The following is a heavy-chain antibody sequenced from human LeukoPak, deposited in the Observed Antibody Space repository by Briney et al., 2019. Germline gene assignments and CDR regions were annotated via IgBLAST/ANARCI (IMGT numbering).Heavy chain of an antibody. CDR3: AKDLAAAVIGGFDY. CDR1: GFTLDDYA. CDR2: ISWNSGSI. D-gene: IGHD6-13*01. V-gene: IGHV3-9*01. J-gene: IGHJ4*02. Sequence: PGGSLRLSCAASGFTLDDYAMHWVRQAPGRGLEWVSGISWNSGSIGYADSVKGRFTISRDNAKNSLYLQMNSLRPEDAALYYCAKDLAAAVIGGFDYWGQGTLVTVSS.